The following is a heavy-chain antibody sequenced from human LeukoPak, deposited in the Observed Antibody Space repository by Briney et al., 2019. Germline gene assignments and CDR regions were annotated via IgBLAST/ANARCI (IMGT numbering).Heavy chain of an antibody. V-gene: IGHV3-21*01. D-gene: IGHD5-24*01. CDR2: ISSGSSYI. CDR1: GFTFSSYS. CDR3: ARDADGSEAYFDY. J-gene: IGHJ4*02. Sequence: KSGGSLRLSCAASGFTFSSYSMNWVRQAPGKGLEWVSSISSGSSYIYYADSVKGRFTISRDNAKNSLYLQMNSLGAEDTAVYYCARDADGSEAYFDYWGQGTLVTVSS.